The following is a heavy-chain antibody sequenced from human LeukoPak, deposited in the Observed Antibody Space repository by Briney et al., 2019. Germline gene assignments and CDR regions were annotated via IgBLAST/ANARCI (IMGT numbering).Heavy chain of an antibody. CDR3: ARGFLSVLAYYYYYMDV. CDR2: INHSGST. Sequence: SETLSLTCAVYGGSFNGYYWSWIRQPPGKGLEWIGEINHSGSTNYNPSLKSGVTMSVDTSKNQFSLKVNSVTAADTAVYYCARGFLSVLAYYYYYMDVWGKGATVTVSS. J-gene: IGHJ6*03. D-gene: IGHD2/OR15-2a*01. V-gene: IGHV4-34*01. CDR1: GGSFNGYY.